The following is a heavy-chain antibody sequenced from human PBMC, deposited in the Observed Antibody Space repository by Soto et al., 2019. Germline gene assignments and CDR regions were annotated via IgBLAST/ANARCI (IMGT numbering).Heavy chain of an antibody. CDR1: GYTFSDYY. D-gene: IGHD1-1*01. CDR2: INPNSGGT. CDR3: AREPATAKPEGVDF. J-gene: IGHJ4*02. Sequence: ASVKSCKASGYTFSDYYIHWVRQAPGQGLEWMGWINPNSGGTKYAPKFQGGVTMTRDTSITTAYMELSRLRSGDTAVYYCAREPATAKPEGVDFWGQGTLVTVSS. V-gene: IGHV1-2*02.